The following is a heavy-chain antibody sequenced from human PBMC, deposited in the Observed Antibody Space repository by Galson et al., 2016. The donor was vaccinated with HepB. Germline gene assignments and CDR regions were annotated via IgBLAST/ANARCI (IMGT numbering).Heavy chain of an antibody. Sequence: SETLSLTCAVSGYSISNGYCWGWIRQPPGQGLEWIGNICHSGSTYFNPSLNSRVTISVDTSKNQFSLKLTSVTAADTAVYYCARDPTRPWANDASDIWPRDNGRRLF. CDR3: ARDPTRPWANDASDI. J-gene: IGHJ3*02. CDR1: GYSISNGYC. V-gene: IGHV4-38-2*02. CDR2: ICHSGST. D-gene: IGHD1-1*01.